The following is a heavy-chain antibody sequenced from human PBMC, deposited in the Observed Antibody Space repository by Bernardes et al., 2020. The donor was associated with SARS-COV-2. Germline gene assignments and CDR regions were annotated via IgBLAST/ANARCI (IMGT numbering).Heavy chain of an antibody. V-gene: IGHV1-18*04. CDR2: ISVYNGKI. CDR3: ARDPWGVDYSSDWESAFDV. J-gene: IGHJ3*01. Sequence: ASVKVSCKASGYTFTNYGITWVRQAPGQGLEWMGWISVYNGKIHYGEKLQGRVTLTIDIATTTAYMELRSLRSDDTAVYYCARDPWGVDYSSDWESAFDVWGQGTKVTVSS. CDR1: GYTFTNYG. D-gene: IGHD6-19*01.